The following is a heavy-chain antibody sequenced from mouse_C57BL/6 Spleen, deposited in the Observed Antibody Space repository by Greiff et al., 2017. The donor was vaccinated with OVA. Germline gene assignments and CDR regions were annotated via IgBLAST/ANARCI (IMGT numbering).Heavy chain of an antibody. Sequence: VQLQQPGAELVRPGSSVKLSCKASGYTFTSYWMDWVKQRPGQGLEWIGNIYPSDSETHYNQKFKDKATLTVDKSSSTAYMQLSSLTSEDSAVYYGAREKNYYGSSYDYWGQGTTLTVSS. V-gene: IGHV1-61*01. CDR2: IYPSDSET. J-gene: IGHJ2*01. D-gene: IGHD1-1*01. CDR3: AREKNYYGSSYDY. CDR1: GYTFTSYW.